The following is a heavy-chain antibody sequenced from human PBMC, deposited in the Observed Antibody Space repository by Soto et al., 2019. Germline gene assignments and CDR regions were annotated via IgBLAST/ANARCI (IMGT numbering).Heavy chain of an antibody. CDR1: GACIDVKINY. Sequence: SALLSLTCTGSGACIDVKINYSDEIRQRQGKWLEWIGSIYLSGTTYYTPSLKSRVTIFVDMSKNHLFLKLTSLSVRDTAAYYGALRRRYDGNAGALFDSWGQGTLVTISA. CDR3: ALRRRYDGNAGALFDS. J-gene: IGHJ4*02. CDR2: IYLSGTT. D-gene: IGHD5-12*01. V-gene: IGHV4-39*01.